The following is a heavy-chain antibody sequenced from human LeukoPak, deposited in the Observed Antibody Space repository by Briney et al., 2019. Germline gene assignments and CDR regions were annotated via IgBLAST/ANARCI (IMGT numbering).Heavy chain of an antibody. J-gene: IGHJ4*02. V-gene: IGHV3-30-3*01. CDR1: GFTFSSYA. D-gene: IGHD6-13*01. CDR2: ISYDGSNK. CDR3: ARPRWEAAGTRGVVLDY. Sequence: GRALRLYCSASGFTFSSYAMHWVRQAPGKGVEGVAVISYDGSNKYYADSVKGRFTISRDNSKNTLYLQMNSLRAEDTAVYYCARPRWEAAGTRGVVLDYWGQGTLVTVSS.